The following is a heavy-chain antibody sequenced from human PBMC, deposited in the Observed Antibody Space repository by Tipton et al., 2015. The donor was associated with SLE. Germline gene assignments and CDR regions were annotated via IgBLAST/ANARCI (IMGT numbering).Heavy chain of an antibody. V-gene: IGHV4-61*09. CDR2: IYTSGLT. J-gene: IGHJ3*02. Sequence: TLSLTCTVSGASFNSRRYSWAWIRQPVGKGLEWIGHIYTSGLTDYNPSLKSRVTMSVDTSKNQFSLKLTSVTAADTALYYCARDKRNRNNLRDDAFDNWGQGTMVTVPS. CDR3: ARDKRNRNNLRDDAFDN. CDR1: GASFNSRRYS. D-gene: IGHD1-14*01.